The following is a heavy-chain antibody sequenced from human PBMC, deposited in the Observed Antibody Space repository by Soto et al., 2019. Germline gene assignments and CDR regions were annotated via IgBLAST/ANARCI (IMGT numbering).Heavy chain of an antibody. CDR2: IYHSGST. CDR3: ARGSPVTTDY. D-gene: IGHD4-17*01. CDR1: GGSISSGGYS. V-gene: IGHV4-30-2*01. J-gene: IGHJ4*02. Sequence: SETLSLTCAVSGGSISSGGYSWSWIRQPPGKGLEWIGYIYHSGSTYYNPSLKSRVTISVDRSKNQFSLKLSSVTAADTAVYYCARGSPVTTDYWGQGSLVTVSS.